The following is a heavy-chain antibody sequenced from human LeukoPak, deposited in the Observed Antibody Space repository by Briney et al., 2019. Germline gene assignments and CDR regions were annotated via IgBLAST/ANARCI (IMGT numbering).Heavy chain of an antibody. V-gene: IGHV4-34*01. Sequence: PSETLSLTCAVYGGSFSGYYWSWIRQPPGKGLEWIGEINHRGSTNYNPSLKSRVTISVDTSKNQFSLKLSSVTAADTAVYYCARGSGPYYYDSSGYYYLGPYFDYWGQGTLVTVSS. D-gene: IGHD3-22*01. CDR1: GGSFSGYY. J-gene: IGHJ4*02. CDR3: ARGSGPYYYDSSGYYYLGPYFDY. CDR2: INHRGST.